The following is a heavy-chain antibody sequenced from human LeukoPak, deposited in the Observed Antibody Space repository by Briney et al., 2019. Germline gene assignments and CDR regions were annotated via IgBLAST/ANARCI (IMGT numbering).Heavy chain of an antibody. Sequence: GASVKVSCKASGYTFINYDMSWVRQAPGQGLEWMGWINTNTGNPTYAQGFTGRFVFSLDTSVSTTYLQISSLKAEDTAIYYCARVYYYSTSGYPNWFDPWGQGTLVTVSS. D-gene: IGHD3-22*01. J-gene: IGHJ5*02. CDR2: INTNTGNP. V-gene: IGHV7-4-1*02. CDR3: ARVYYYSTSGYPNWFDP. CDR1: GYTFINYD.